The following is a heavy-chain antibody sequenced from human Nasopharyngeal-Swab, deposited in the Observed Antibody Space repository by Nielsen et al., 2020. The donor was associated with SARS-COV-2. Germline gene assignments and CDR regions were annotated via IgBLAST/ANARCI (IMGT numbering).Heavy chain of an antibody. CDR1: GYTLTSYG. Sequence: ASVKVSCKAFGYTLTSYGISRVRQAPGQGLEWMGGISAYNANTKNAQKLQGRVTMTTDTSTNTAYMELRSLRSDDTAVYYCATVYSAVYSSGWYFYWGQGTLVTVSS. V-gene: IGHV1-18*01. CDR3: ATVYSAVYSSGWYFY. J-gene: IGHJ4*02. D-gene: IGHD6-19*01. CDR2: ISAYNANT.